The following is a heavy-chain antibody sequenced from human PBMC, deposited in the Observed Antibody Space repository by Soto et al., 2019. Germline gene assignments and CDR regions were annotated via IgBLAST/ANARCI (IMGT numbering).Heavy chain of an antibody. CDR1: GSTFTRYG. V-gene: IGHV1-18*01. CDR2: ISPSNGNT. J-gene: IGHJ5*02. D-gene: IGHD3-10*01. Sequence: QVQLVQSGPEVKKPGTSVRVSCTASGSTFTRYGVSWVRQALGQGLEYMGWISPSNGNTHHAQNVQGRLTMTTDTSSSTAYMELRGLRSDDTAVYYCARDSALLWYGELFDPWGQGTLVTVSS. CDR3: ARDSALLWYGELFDP.